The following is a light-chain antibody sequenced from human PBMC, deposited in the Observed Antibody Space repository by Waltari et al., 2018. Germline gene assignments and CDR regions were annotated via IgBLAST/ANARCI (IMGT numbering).Light chain of an antibody. J-gene: IGLJ3*02. CDR1: SSNLGAGYD. Sequence: QSVLTQPPSVSGAPGQRVTISCTGSSSNLGAGYDVNWYQQLPGAAPNPLIYAYSNRPSGVPDRFYGSRSGTSASLAITGLQAEDEADYYCQSYDSSLSAVFGGGTKLTVL. CDR3: QSYDSSLSAV. CDR2: AYS. V-gene: IGLV1-40*01.